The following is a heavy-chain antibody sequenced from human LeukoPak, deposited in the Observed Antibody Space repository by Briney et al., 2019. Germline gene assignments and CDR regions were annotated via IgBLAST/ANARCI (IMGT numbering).Heavy chain of an antibody. V-gene: IGHV3-74*01. J-gene: IGHJ3*02. D-gene: IGHD3-16*01. CDR3: ARDLFGAFDI. Sequence: GGSLRLSCTASGFTFSSYWMHWVRQAPGEGLVWVSRINSDGSSTIYADSVKGRFTISRDNAKNTLYLYMNSLRAEDTAVYYCARDLFGAFDIWGQGTMVTVSS. CDR2: INSDGSST. CDR1: GFTFSSYW.